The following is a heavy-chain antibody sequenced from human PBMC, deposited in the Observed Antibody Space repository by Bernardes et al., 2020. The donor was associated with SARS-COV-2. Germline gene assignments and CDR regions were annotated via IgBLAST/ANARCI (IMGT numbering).Heavy chain of an antibody. Sequence: GGSLRLSCAASGFTFDDYTMHWVRQAPGKGLEWVSLISWDGGSTYYADSVKGRFTISRDNSKNSLYLQMNSLRTEDTALYYCAKDGLLAYCGGDCYPGFGYFDLWGRGTLVTVSS. D-gene: IGHD2-21*02. CDR3: AKDGLLAYCGGDCYPGFGYFDL. V-gene: IGHV3-43*01. J-gene: IGHJ2*01. CDR2: ISWDGGST. CDR1: GFTFDDYT.